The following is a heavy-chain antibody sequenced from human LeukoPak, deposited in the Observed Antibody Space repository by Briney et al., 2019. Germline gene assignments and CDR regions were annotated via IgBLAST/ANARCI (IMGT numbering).Heavy chain of an antibody. CDR3: ARNNGMDV. CDR1: GFSFSGHW. J-gene: IGHJ6*02. V-gene: IGHV3-74*01. CDR2: ISPTGSTT. Sequence: GGSLRLSCTASGFSFSGHWMHWARQLPGKGLVWVSRISPTGSTTSYADSVKGRFTISKDNAKNSLYLQMNSLRAEDTALYHCARNNGMDVWGQGTTVIVSS.